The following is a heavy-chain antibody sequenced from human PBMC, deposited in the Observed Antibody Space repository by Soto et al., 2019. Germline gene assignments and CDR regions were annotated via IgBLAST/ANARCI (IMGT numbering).Heavy chain of an antibody. V-gene: IGHV4-4*02. Sequence: QVQLQESGPGLVEPSGTLSLTCGVSGGTIRSPDWWTWVRQPPGKGLEWIGEIFQSGSTNYTPSLESRVTILVDKSKNQFSLTLTSVTAADTAVYFCARGRGRYSSGWSWFDPWGQGILVTVSS. D-gene: IGHD6-19*01. CDR2: IFQSGST. J-gene: IGHJ5*02. CDR3: ARGRGRYSSGWSWFDP. CDR1: GGTIRSPDW.